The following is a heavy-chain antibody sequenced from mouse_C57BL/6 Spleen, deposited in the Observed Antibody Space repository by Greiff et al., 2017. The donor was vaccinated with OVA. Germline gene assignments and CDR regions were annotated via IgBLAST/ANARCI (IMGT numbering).Heavy chain of an antibody. CDR2: ISPSGST. CDR3: ARDYYGSSRYWYFDV. Sequence: EVQLQESGPALVKPSQTVSLTCTVTGYSITNGNHWWNWIRQVSGSKLEWIGYISPSGSTDSNPSPKSRISITRDTSKNQLFLQLNSVTTEDIATYYCARDYYGSSRYWYFDVWGTGTTVTVSS. V-gene: IGHV3-4*01. CDR1: GYSITNGNHW. D-gene: IGHD1-1*01. J-gene: IGHJ1*03.